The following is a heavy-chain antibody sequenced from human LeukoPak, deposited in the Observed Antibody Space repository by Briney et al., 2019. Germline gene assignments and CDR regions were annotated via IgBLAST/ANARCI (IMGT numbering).Heavy chain of an antibody. Sequence: PSETLSLTCAVYGGFFSGYYWSWIRQPPGKGLEWIGEINHSGSTNYNPSLKSRVTISVDTSKNQFSLKLTSVTAADTAVYFCARSRKVVNANTYHYYDMDVWGQGTTVTVSS. V-gene: IGHV4-34*01. CDR3: ARSRKVVNANTYHYYDMDV. D-gene: IGHD2-21*01. J-gene: IGHJ6*02. CDR2: INHSGST. CDR1: GGFFSGYY.